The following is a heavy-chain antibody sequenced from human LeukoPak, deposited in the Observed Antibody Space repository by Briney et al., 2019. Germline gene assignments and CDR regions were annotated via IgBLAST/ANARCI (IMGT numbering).Heavy chain of an antibody. Sequence: GESLKISCQGSGYSFTTYWIGWVRQMPGKGLEWMGSIYPGDSDTRYSPSFQGQVTISADKSIYTAYLQWSSLKASDTAIYYCARLGGLGSVNWFDPWGQGTLVTVSS. D-gene: IGHD3-10*01. CDR2: IYPGDSDT. CDR3: ARLGGLGSVNWFDP. V-gene: IGHV5-51*01. CDR1: GYSFTTYW. J-gene: IGHJ5*02.